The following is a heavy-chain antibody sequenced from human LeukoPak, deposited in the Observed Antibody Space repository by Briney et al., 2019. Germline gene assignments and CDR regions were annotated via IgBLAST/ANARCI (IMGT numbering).Heavy chain of an antibody. CDR3: ARDYGGSSPFDY. CDR1: GFTFSSYA. CDR2: INWSGGHT. V-gene: IGHV3-20*04. Sequence: GGSLRLSCAASGFTFSSYAMSWVRQAPGKGLEWVSNINWSGGHTTYADSVKGRFTISRDNAKNSLYLQMNSLRAEDTAVYYCARDYGGSSPFDYWGQGTLVTVSS. J-gene: IGHJ4*02. D-gene: IGHD4-23*01.